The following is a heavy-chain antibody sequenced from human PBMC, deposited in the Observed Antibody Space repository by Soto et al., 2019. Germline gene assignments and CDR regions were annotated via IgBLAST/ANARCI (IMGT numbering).Heavy chain of an antibody. CDR1: GLTFSSYW. J-gene: IGHJ4*02. Sequence: EGQLVESGGCLVQPGGSLRLSCAVSGLTFSSYWMHWVRQAPGKGLVWVSRINSDGRSTSYADSVKGRFTISRDNAKNTLYLQMNSLRAEDTAVYYCVRGWGQWLGNYWGQGTLVTVSS. CDR3: VRGWGQWLGNY. CDR2: INSDGRST. V-gene: IGHV3-74*01. D-gene: IGHD6-19*01.